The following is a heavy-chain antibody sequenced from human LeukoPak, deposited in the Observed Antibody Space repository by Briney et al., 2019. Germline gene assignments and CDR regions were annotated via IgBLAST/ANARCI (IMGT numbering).Heavy chain of an antibody. CDR3: AGAPNRHYFDY. Sequence: SETLSLTCTVSSGSITSYYWSWIRQPPGKGLEYIGHIYYTGTTDYNPSLKSRVTMSVDTSKNQFSLRLISVTASDTAVYFCAGAPNRHYFDYWSQGTLVAVSS. V-gene: IGHV4-59*01. CDR2: IYYTGTT. J-gene: IGHJ4*02. CDR1: SGSITSYY.